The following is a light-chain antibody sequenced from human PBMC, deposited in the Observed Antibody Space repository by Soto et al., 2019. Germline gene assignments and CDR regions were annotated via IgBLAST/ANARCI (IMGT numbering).Light chain of an antibody. J-gene: IGLJ2*01. V-gene: IGLV4-69*01. Sequence: QSVLTQSPSASASLGASVKLTCTLSSGHSSYAIAWHLQQPEKGPRYLMKVNSDGSHTKGDGIPDRFSGSSSGADRYLTISSLQSEDEADYYCQTWGTGTLVFGGGTKLTVL. CDR1: SGHSSYA. CDR2: VNSDGSH. CDR3: QTWGTGTLV.